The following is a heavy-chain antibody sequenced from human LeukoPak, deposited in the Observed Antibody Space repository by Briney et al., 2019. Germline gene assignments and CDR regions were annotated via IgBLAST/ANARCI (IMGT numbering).Heavy chain of an antibody. CDR3: ARFSSSCPWGDN. Sequence: SETLSLTCTVSGGSISSSSYYWGWIRQPPGKGLEWIGSIYYSGSTYYNPSLKSRVTISVDTSKNQFSLKLSSVTAADTAVYYCARFSSSCPWGDNWGQGTLVTVSS. D-gene: IGHD6-13*01. CDR2: IYYSGST. CDR1: GGSISSSSYY. V-gene: IGHV4-39*01. J-gene: IGHJ4*02.